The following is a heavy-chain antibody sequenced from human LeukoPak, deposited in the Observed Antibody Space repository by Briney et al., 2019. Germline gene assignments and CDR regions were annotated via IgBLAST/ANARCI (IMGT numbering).Heavy chain of an antibody. D-gene: IGHD3-9*01. CDR3: ARYNRYFPWFDP. CDR2: IKQDGREK. CDR1: GFTLSSYW. Sequence: PGRSLRLSCAASGFTLSSYWMSWVRQAPGRWLEWVANIKQDGREKYHVDSVKGRFTISRDNDKNSLYLQMNSLRAEDTAVYYCARYNRYFPWFDPWGQGTLVTVSS. V-gene: IGHV3-7*04. J-gene: IGHJ5*02.